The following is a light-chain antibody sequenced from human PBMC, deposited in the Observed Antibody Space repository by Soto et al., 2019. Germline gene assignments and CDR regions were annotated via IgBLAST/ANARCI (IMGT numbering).Light chain of an antibody. CDR1: QSVSSRY. CDR3: LQYNNWPPAT. Sequence: EVLMTQSPSTLPVCPGERATLSCRASQSVSSRYLAWYQQKPGQAPRLLMYGSSTRATGIPARFSGSGSGTEFTLTVSSLQYEDVAVYYCLQYNNWPPATVGQGTRLDIK. V-gene: IGKV3-15*01. CDR2: GSS. J-gene: IGKJ5*01.